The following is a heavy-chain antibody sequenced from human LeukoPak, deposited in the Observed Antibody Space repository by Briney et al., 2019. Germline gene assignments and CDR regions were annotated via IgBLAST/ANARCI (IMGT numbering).Heavy chain of an antibody. D-gene: IGHD3-10*01. J-gene: IGHJ3*02. CDR2: IYYSGST. V-gene: IGHV4-59*01. CDR1: GGSISSYY. CDR3: ARDVSESDAFDI. Sequence: SETLSLTCTVSGGSISSYYWSWIRQPPGKGLEWIGYIYYSGSTNYNPSLKSRVTISVDTSKNQFSLKLSSVTAADTAVYYCARDVSESDAFDIWGQGTMGTVSS.